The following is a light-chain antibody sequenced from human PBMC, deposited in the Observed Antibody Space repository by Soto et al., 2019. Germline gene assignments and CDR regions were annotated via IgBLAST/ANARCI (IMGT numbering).Light chain of an antibody. CDR2: GAS. J-gene: IGKJ4*01. V-gene: IGKV3-20*01. CDR3: QQYGSSPLT. CDR1: QSVSSSY. Sequence: IVLMQSPGTLSLSPWERATLSCRASQSVSSSYLAWYQQKPGQAPRLLIYGASSRATGIPDRFSGSGSGTDFTLTISRLEPEDFAVYYCQQYGSSPLTFGGGTKWIS.